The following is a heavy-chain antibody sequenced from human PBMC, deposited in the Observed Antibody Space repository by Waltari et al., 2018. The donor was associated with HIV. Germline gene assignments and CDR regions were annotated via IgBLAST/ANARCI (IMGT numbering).Heavy chain of an antibody. J-gene: IGHJ4*02. CDR1: GFTFSRYS. CDR2: ISSSSSYI. V-gene: IGHV3-21*01. CDR3: ARDKAITMIVGYYFDY. Sequence: EVQLVESGGGLVKPGGSLRLSCAASGFTFSRYSMNWVRQAPGKGLEWVSSISSSSSYIDYADSVKGRFTISRDNAKNSLYLQMNSLRAEDTAVYYCARDKAITMIVGYYFDYWGQGTLVTVSS. D-gene: IGHD3-22*01.